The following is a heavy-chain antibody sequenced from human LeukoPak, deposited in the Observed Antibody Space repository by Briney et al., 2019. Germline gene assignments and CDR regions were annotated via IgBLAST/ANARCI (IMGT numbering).Heavy chain of an antibody. CDR1: GGSISRDY. V-gene: IGHV4-59*01. D-gene: IGHD5-12*01. CDR3: ARVVPDGYSPN. J-gene: IGHJ1*01. Sequence: SETLSLTCAVSGGSISRDYWSWIRRPPGKGLEWIGYIHSSGTTRLNPSLKSRVTMSVDMSNNQFSLKLSSVTATDTAVYYCARVVPDGYSPNWGQGILVTVSS. CDR2: IHSSGTT.